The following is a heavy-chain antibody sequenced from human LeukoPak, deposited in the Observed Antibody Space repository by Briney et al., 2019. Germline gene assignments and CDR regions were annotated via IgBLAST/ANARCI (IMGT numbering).Heavy chain of an antibody. CDR3: ARDRGGASLFDY. J-gene: IGHJ4*02. CDR2: IYYSGST. Sequence: SETLSLTCTVSGGSISSGGYYWSWIRQHPGKGLEWIGYIYYSGSTYINPSLEGRVTISVDTSKNQFSLNLRSVTAADTAIYYCARDRGGASLFDYWGQGTLVTVSS. V-gene: IGHV4-31*03. CDR1: GGSISSGGYY. D-gene: IGHD3-10*01.